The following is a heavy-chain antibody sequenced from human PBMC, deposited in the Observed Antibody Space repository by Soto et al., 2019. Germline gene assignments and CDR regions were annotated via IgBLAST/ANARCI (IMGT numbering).Heavy chain of an antibody. D-gene: IGHD3-3*01. J-gene: IGHJ4*02. Sequence: SETLSLTCAVYGGSFSGYYWSWIRQPPGKGLEWIGEINHSGSTNYNPSLKSRVTISADTSKNQFSLKLSSVTAADTAVYYCARVTYYDFWSGPYYFDYWGQGTLVTVSS. V-gene: IGHV4-34*01. CDR2: INHSGST. CDR1: GGSFSGYY. CDR3: ARVTYYDFWSGPYYFDY.